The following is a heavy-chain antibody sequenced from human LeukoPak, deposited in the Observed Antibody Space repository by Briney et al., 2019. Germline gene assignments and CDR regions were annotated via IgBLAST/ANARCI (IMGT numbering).Heavy chain of an antibody. D-gene: IGHD4-17*01. J-gene: IGHJ6*02. V-gene: IGHV4-4*07. CDR2: IYTSGST. Sequence: PSETLSLTCTVSGGSISSYYWSWLRQPAGKGLEWIGRIYTSGSTNYNPSLKSRVTMSVDTSKNQFSLKLSSVTAADTAVYYCARSDYGDYPSYYYYGMDVWGQGTPVTVSS. CDR1: GGSISSYY. CDR3: ARSDYGDYPSYYYYGMDV.